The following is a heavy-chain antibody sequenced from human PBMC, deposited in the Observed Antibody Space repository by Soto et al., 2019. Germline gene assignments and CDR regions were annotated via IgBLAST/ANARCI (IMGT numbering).Heavy chain of an antibody. Sequence: XETLSLTCTVSGCSISSYYWSWIRQPPGKGLEWIGYIYYSGSTNYNPSLKSRVTISVDTSKNQFSLKLSSVTAADTAVYYCARARFGTTVVTPPGYWGQGTLVTVSS. CDR2: IYYSGST. D-gene: IGHD4-17*01. V-gene: IGHV4-59*01. CDR1: GCSISSYY. J-gene: IGHJ4*02. CDR3: ARARFGTTVVTPPGY.